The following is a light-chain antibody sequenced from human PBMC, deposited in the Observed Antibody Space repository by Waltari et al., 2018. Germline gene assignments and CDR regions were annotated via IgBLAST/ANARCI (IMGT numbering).Light chain of an antibody. CDR1: SPNIGNNT. J-gene: IGLJ2*01. CDR3: ATWDDRLKRPV. Sequence: QSVLTQAPSASGTPGQRVTIPCSGGSPNIGNNTWVWYQQLPGTAPKLLIYTNNNRPSGVPDRFSSSKSGTSASLAITGLQSDDEADYYCATWDDRLKRPVFGGGTKLTVL. CDR2: TNN. V-gene: IGLV1-44*01.